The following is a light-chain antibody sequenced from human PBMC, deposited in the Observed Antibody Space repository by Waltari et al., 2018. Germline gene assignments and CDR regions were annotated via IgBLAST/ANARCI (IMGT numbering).Light chain of an antibody. J-gene: IGLJ2*01. CDR1: SSDVGGYNY. CDR2: DVS. CDR3: SSYTSSSTSGV. V-gene: IGLV2-14*03. Sequence: QSALTQPASVSGSPGQSITISCTGTSSDVGGYNYVSWYQQHPGKAPKLMIYDVSNRPSGVSNRFSGSKSGNPASLTISGLQAEDEADYYCSSYTSSSTSGVFGGGTKLTVL.